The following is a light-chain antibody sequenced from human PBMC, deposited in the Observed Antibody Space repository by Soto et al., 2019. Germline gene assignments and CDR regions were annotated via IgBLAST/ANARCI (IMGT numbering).Light chain of an antibody. J-gene: IGKJ1*01. V-gene: IGKV3-11*01. Sequence: IVLTQSPATLSLSPGESATLSCRASQNISSYLIWYQQRPGQAPRLLIYDVSNRATGIPARFSGSGSGTDFTLTISSLEPGDSAVYYCQQRSNWPRTLGQGTKVDTK. CDR1: QNISSY. CDR3: QQRSNWPRT. CDR2: DVS.